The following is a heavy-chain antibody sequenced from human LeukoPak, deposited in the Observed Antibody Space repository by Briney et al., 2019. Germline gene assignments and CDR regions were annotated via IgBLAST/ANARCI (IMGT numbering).Heavy chain of an antibody. J-gene: IGHJ4*02. CDR1: EFTFSNYA. CDR3: ASDYARDTAMV. CDR2: ISGGGGSK. D-gene: IGHD5-18*01. V-gene: IGHV3-23*01. Sequence: PGGSLRLSCAASEFTFSNYAMNGVRQAPGKGLEWVSGISGGGGSKYYADSVKGRFTISRDNSKNTLYLQMNSLRAEDTAVYYCASDYARDTAMVWGQGTLVTVSS.